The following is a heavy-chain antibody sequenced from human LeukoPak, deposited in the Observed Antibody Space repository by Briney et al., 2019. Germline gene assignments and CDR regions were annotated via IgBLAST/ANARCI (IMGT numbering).Heavy chain of an antibody. D-gene: IGHD2-2*01. CDR3: ARDFHRRPIVVVPAAILWFDP. J-gene: IGHJ5*02. CDR2: INPSGGST. V-gene: IGHV1-46*01. Sequence: ASVKVSCKTSGYTFTSYYMHWVRQAPGHGLEWMGIINPSGGSTSYAQKFQGRVTMTRDTSTSTVYMELSSLRSEDTAVYYCARDFHRRPIVVVPAAILWFDPWGQGTLVTVSS. CDR1: GYTFTSYY.